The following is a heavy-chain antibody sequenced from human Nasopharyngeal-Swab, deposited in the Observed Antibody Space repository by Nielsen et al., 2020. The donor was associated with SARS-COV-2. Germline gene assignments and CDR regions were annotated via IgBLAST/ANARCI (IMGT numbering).Heavy chain of an antibody. Sequence: GGSLRLSCKGSGYSFSSYWIGWVRQMPGKGLEWMGIMYPRDSDTRYSPSFQGQVTISADKSIGTAYLQWSSLKASDTAMYYCTTAYNGNYYWDYWGQGTLVTVSS. J-gene: IGHJ4*02. CDR3: TTAYNGNYYWDY. CDR2: MYPRDSDT. V-gene: IGHV5-51*01. D-gene: IGHD1-7*01. CDR1: GYSFSSYW.